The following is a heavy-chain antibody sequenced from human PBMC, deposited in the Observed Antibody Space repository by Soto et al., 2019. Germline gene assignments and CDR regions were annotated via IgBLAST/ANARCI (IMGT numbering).Heavy chain of an antibody. CDR1: GFTFTSSA. CDR2: IVVGSGNT. J-gene: IGHJ6*02. V-gene: IGHV1-58*01. D-gene: IGHD3-22*01. CDR3: AAEGEYYDSSGYYSRVYGMDV. Sequence: SVKVSCKASGFTFTSSAVQWVRQARGQRLEWIGWIVVGSGNTNYAQKFQERVTITRDMSTSTAYMELSSLRSEDTAVYYCAAEGEYYDSSGYYSRVYGMDVWGQGTTVTV.